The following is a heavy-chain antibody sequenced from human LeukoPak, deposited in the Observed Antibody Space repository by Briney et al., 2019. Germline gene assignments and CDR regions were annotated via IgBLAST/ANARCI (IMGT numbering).Heavy chain of an antibody. J-gene: IGHJ4*02. V-gene: IGHV3-21*01. CDR1: GFTFSSYS. CDR3: ASRGYSYGGGDY. Sequence: GGSLRLSCAASGFTFSSYSMNWVRQAPGKGLEWVSSISSSSSYIYYADSVKGRFTISRDNAKNSLYLQMNSLRAEDTAVYYCASRGYSYGGGDYWGQGTLVTVSS. D-gene: IGHD5-18*01. CDR2: ISSSSSYI.